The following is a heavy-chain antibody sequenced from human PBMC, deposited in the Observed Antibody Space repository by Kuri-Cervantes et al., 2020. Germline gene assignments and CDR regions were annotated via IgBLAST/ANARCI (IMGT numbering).Heavy chain of an antibody. V-gene: IGHV1-3*01. CDR2: INAGNGNT. CDR1: GYTFTNYA. CDR3: ARSWNGYALEFDY. J-gene: IGHJ4*02. Sequence: ASVKVSCKASGYTFTNYAIHWVRQAPGQRLEWMGWINAGNGNTKYSQKFQGRVTITRDTSASTAYMELSSLRSEDTAVYYCARSWNGYALEFDYWGQGTLVTVSS. D-gene: IGHD5-12*01.